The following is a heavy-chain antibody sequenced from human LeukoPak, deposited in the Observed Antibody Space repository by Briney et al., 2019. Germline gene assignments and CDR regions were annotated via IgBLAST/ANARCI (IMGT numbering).Heavy chain of an antibody. CDR3: ARAGSLFYYYGMDV. CDR2: IYYSGST. V-gene: IGHV4-39*01. J-gene: IGHJ6*02. Sequence: SEALSLTCTVSGGSISSSSYYWGWIRQPPGKGLEWIGSIYYSGSTYYNPSLKSRVTISVDTSKNQFSLKLSSVTAADTAVYYCARAGSLFYYYGMDVWGQGTTVTVSS. D-gene: IGHD2-15*01. CDR1: GGSISSSSYY.